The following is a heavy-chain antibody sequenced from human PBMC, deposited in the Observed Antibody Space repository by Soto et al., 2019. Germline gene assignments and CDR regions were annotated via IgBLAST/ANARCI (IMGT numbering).Heavy chain of an antibody. J-gene: IGHJ6*02. D-gene: IGHD3-3*01. CDR2: TYYRSKWYN. CDR3: ARGGAYYDFWCGYYAYHYYVIDF. CDR1: GDSVSSNSAA. V-gene: IGHV6-1*01. Sequence: SQTLSLTCAISGDSVSSNSAAWNWIRQSPSRGLEWLGRTYYRSKWYNDYAVSVKSRITINPDTSKNQFSLQLNSVTPEDTAVYYCARGGAYYDFWCGYYAYHYYVIDFPAQGTTVTVSS.